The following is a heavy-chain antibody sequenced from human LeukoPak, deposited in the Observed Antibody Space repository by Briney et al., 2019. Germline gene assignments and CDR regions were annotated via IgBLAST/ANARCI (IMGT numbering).Heavy chain of an antibody. V-gene: IGHV3-23*01. Sequence: GESLRLSCVASGFTFNNYTMRWVRQAPGKGLEWVSAISSSGDSTYYADSVKGRFTISRDNSKNTLYLQMNSLRVEDTAVYYCAKGCSVTSCFTGLQLGMDVWGKGTTVTVSS. J-gene: IGHJ6*04. CDR2: ISSSGDST. D-gene: IGHD2-2*02. CDR3: AKGCSVTSCFTGLQLGMDV. CDR1: GFTFNNYT.